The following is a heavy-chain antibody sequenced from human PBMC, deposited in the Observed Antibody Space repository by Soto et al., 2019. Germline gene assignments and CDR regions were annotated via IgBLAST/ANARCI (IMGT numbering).Heavy chain of an antibody. CDR2: ISTYNGDT. CDR1: GYTFTNFG. CDR3: ARGWELDY. Sequence: QVQLVQSGAEVKKPGASVKVSCEASGYTFTNFGLSWVRQAPGQGLEWMGWISTYNGDTNYAQSLQGRVTITTDTSTSTAYLELRSLRSDDSAVYYCARGWELDYWGQGTLVTVSS. J-gene: IGHJ4*02. V-gene: IGHV1-18*01. D-gene: IGHD1-26*01.